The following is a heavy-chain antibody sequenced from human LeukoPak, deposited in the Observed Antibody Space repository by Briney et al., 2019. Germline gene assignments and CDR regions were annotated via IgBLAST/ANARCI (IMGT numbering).Heavy chain of an antibody. CDR3: ARDRGSYFDY. J-gene: IGHJ4*02. V-gene: IGHV3-23*01. Sequence: GGSLRLSCAASGFTFSSYAMSWVRQAPGKGLEWVSAISGSGGYTYYADSVKGRFTISRDNSKNTLYLQMNSLRAGDTAVYYCARDRGSYFDYWGQGTLVTVSS. CDR1: GFTFSSYA. D-gene: IGHD1-26*01. CDR2: ISGSGGYT.